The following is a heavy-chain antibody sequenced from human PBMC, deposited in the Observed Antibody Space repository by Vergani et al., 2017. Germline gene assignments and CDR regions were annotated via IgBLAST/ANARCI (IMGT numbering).Heavy chain of an antibody. CDR1: GGSFTSYH. D-gene: IGHD4-11*01. CDR2: IDHTGRP. J-gene: IGHJ6*02. Sequence: QVQLQQWGGGLLKPSETLSLTCVVNGGSFTSYHWTWIRQSPGEGLEWVGDIDHTGRPDYNPSLKSRLTMSVDKSRNQFSLKLSSVTAADTAVYYCARGRVRGATVPYYYYGMDVWGQGTTVTVSS. V-gene: IGHV4-34*01. CDR3: ARGRVRGATVPYYYYGMDV.